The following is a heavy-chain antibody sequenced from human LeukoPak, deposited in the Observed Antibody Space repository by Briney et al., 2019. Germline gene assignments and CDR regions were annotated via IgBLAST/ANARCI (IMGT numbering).Heavy chain of an antibody. J-gene: IGHJ4*02. CDR3: ARGPIVVVVAATVAFDY. V-gene: IGHV1-69*04. CDR2: IIPILGIA. Sequence: SVKVSCKASGGTFSSYAISWVRQAPGQGLEWMGRIIPILGIANYAQKFQGRVTITADKSTSTAYMELSSLRSEDTAVYYCARGPIVVVVAATVAFDYWGQGPLVTVS. D-gene: IGHD2-15*01. CDR1: GGTFSSYA.